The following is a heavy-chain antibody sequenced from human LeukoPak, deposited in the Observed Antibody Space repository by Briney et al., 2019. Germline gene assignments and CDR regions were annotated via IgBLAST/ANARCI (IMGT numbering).Heavy chain of an antibody. V-gene: IGHV4-39*01. CDR3: ALGVAEDVLDI. Sequence: PSETLSLTCTVSGGSISSSGYYWGWIRQPPGKGLEWIGSIYYSGSTYYNPSLKSRVTIFVDTSKNQFSLKLSSVTAADTAVYYCALGVAEDVLDIWGQGTMATVSS. CDR1: GGSISSSGYY. J-gene: IGHJ3*02. CDR2: IYYSGST.